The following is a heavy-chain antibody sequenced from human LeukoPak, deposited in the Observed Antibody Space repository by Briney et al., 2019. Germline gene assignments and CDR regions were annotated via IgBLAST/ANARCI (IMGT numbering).Heavy chain of an antibody. CDR3: ARVFYAKDIVVVPAYYYYYLDV. D-gene: IGHD2-2*01. Sequence: GASVMVSCKASGYTFTGYYMHWVRQAPGQGLEWMGWINPNSGGTNYAQKFQGRVTMTRDTSISTAYMEVSRLRSDDTAVYYCARVFYAKDIVVVPAYYYYYLDVWGKGTTVTVSS. CDR2: INPNSGGT. J-gene: IGHJ6*03. CDR1: GYTFTGYY. V-gene: IGHV1-2*02.